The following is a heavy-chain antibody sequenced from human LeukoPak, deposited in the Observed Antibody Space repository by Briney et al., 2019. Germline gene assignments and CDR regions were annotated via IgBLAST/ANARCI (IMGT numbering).Heavy chain of an antibody. CDR3: AKNAFGIAAAGTTPSDH. V-gene: IGHV3-30*02. CDR1: GFTFNTYG. Sequence: GGSLRLSCAASGFTFNTYGMHWVRQAPGKGLEWVAFISYDGSTKYYADSVKGRFTISRDNSKNTLYLQMNSLRAEDTALYYCAKNAFGIAAAGTTPSDHWGQGTLVTVSS. J-gene: IGHJ4*02. D-gene: IGHD6-13*01. CDR2: ISYDGSTK.